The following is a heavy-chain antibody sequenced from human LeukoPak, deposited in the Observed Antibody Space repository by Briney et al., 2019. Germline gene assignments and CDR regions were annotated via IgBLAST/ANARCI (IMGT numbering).Heavy chain of an antibody. V-gene: IGHV3-52*01. J-gene: IGHJ6*03. D-gene: IGHD6-13*01. CDR1: GFSFSSSW. Sequence: PGGSLRLSCAASGFSFSSSWMHWVCQAPEKGLEWVADIKCDGSEKYYVDSVKGRFTISRDNAKNSLYLQMNSLRAEDTAVYYCARDHVLIAAAGNDYYYMDVWGKGTTVTVSS. CDR3: ARDHVLIAAAGNDYYYMDV. CDR2: IKCDGSEK.